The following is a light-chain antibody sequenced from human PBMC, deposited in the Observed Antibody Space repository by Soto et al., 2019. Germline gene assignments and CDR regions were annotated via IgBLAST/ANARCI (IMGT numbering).Light chain of an antibody. CDR3: AAWDDSLSGVV. J-gene: IGLJ3*02. Sequence: QSVLTQPPSASGTPGQRVTISCSGSSSNIGSNYVYWYQQLPGTAPKLLIYRNNQRPSGVPDRFSGSKSGTSDSLAISGLRSEDEANSYCAAWDDSLSGVVFGGGTKVTVL. V-gene: IGLV1-47*01. CDR2: RNN. CDR1: SSNIGSNY.